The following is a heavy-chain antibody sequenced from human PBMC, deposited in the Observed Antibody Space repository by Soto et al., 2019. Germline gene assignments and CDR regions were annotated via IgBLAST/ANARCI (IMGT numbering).Heavy chain of an antibody. V-gene: IGHV3-33*01. CDR2: IWYDGSNK. D-gene: IGHD4-17*01. Sequence: QVQLVESGGGVVQPGRSLRLSCAASGFTFSSYGMHWVRQAPGKGLEWVAVIWYDGSNKYYADSVKGRFTISRDNSKNPLYLQMNSLRAEDTAVYYCASSTTWGPFDYWGQGTLVTVSS. CDR1: GFTFSSYG. CDR3: ASSTTWGPFDY. J-gene: IGHJ4*02.